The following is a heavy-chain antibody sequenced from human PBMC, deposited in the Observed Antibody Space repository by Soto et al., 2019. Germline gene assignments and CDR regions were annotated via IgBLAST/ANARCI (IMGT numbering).Heavy chain of an antibody. CDR3: ARFGCSGGSCYADDAFDI. V-gene: IGHV4-59*01. J-gene: IGHJ3*02. CDR2: IYYSGST. Sequence: SETLSLTCPVSGGSISSYYWSWIRQPPGKGLEWIGYIYYSGSTNYNPSLKSRVTISVDTSKNQFSLKLSSVTAADTAVYYCARFGCSGGSCYADDAFDIWGQGTMVTVSS. D-gene: IGHD2-15*01. CDR1: GGSISSYY.